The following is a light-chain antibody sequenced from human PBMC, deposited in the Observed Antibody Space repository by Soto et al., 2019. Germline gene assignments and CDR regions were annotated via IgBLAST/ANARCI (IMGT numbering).Light chain of an antibody. CDR3: QQRSNWPWT. CDR2: DAS. J-gene: IGKJ1*01. V-gene: IGKV3-11*01. Sequence: EIVLTQSAATLSLSPGESATLSCRASQSVSSYLAWYQQKPGQAPRLLIYDASNRATGIPARFSGSGSGTDFTLTISSLEPEDFAVYYCQQRSNWPWTVGPGTMV. CDR1: QSVSSY.